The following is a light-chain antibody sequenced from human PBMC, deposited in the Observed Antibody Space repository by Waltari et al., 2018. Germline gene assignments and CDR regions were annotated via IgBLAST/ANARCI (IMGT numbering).Light chain of an antibody. V-gene: IGLV2-14*03. CDR2: DVN. CDR1: SSNVGGHTH. J-gene: IGLJ3*02. Sequence: QSALTQPASVSGSPGESITISCPGTSSNVGGHTHVSWSQHHPGKAPKLMIHDVNKRPSGVSNRFSGSKSGNTASLTISGLQAEDEADYYCNSFTDSVTWVFGGGTKLTVL. CDR3: NSFTDSVTWV.